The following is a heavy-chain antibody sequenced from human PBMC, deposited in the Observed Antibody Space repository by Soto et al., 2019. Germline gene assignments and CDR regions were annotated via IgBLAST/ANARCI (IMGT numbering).Heavy chain of an antibody. D-gene: IGHD2-2*01. Sequence: RASVKVSYKASGYTFTSYAMHWVRQAPGQRLEWMGWINAGNGNTKYSQKFQGRVTITRDTSASTAYMELSSLRSEDTAVYYCARDSASVPALYYFDYWGQGTLVTVSS. CDR1: GYTFTSYA. J-gene: IGHJ4*02. CDR2: INAGNGNT. V-gene: IGHV1-3*01. CDR3: ARDSASVPALYYFDY.